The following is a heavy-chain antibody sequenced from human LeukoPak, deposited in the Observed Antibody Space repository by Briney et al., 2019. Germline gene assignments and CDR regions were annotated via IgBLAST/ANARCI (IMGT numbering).Heavy chain of an antibody. J-gene: IGHJ6*02. CDR3: ARRGILAYGMDV. CDR2: IIPIFGTA. Sequence: ASVKVSCKASGCTFSSYAISWVRQAPGQGLEWMGGIIPIFGTANYAQKFQGRVTITADESTSTAYMELSSLRSEDTAVYYCARRGILAYGMDVWGQGTTVTVSS. CDR1: GCTFSSYA. D-gene: IGHD3-9*01. V-gene: IGHV1-69*13.